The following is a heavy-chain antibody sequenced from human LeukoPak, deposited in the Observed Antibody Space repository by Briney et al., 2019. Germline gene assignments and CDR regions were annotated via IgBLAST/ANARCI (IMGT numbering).Heavy chain of an antibody. V-gene: IGHV3-48*03. CDR1: GFNFSRFG. CDR3: ARDGGISY. CDR2: ISGSGTTV. D-gene: IGHD2-15*01. J-gene: IGHJ4*02. Sequence: GGSLRLSCSASGFNFSRFGMNWGRQAPGKGLEWVSYISGSGTTVYYADSVKGRFTISRDNAKNSLYLQMNSLRAEDTAVYYCARDGGISYWGQGTLVTVSS.